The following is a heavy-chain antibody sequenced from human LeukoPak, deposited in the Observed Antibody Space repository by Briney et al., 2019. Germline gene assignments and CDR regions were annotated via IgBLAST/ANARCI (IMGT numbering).Heavy chain of an antibody. CDR3: AKDWYDSSGRNAFDI. CDR1: GFTFSSYA. Sequence: GGSLRLSCAASGFTFSSYATSWVRQAPGKGLEWVSAISGSGGSTYYADSVKGRFTISRDNSKNTLYLQMNSLRAEDTAVYYCAKDWYDSSGRNAFDIWGQGTMVTVSS. V-gene: IGHV3-23*01. J-gene: IGHJ3*02. CDR2: ISGSGGST. D-gene: IGHD3-22*01.